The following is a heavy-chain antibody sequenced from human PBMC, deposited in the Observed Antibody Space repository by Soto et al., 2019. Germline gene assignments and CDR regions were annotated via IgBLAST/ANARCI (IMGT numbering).Heavy chain of an antibody. CDR2: ISAYNGNT. CDR3: ARLSSPPRYSGYDDGRYDY. V-gene: IGHV1-18*01. Sequence: QVQLVQSGAEVKKPGASVKVSCKASGYTFTSYGISWVRQAPGQGLEWMGWISAYNGNTNYAQKLQGRVTMTTDTSTSTAYMELRSLRSDDTAVSYCARLSSPPRYSGYDDGRYDYWGQGTLVTVSS. CDR1: GYTFTSYG. J-gene: IGHJ4*02. D-gene: IGHD5-12*01.